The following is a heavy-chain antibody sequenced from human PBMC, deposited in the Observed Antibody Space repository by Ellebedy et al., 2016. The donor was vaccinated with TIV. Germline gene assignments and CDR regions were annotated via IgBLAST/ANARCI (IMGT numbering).Heavy chain of an antibody. J-gene: IGHJ4*02. D-gene: IGHD6-19*01. CDR2: ISSSGDST. CDR1: GFTFSNYA. Sequence: PGGSLRLSCAASGFTFSNYAMNWVRQAPGKGLEWVSGISSSGDSTYYADSVKGRFTVSRDNSKNTLFLQVNSLRAEDTAVYYCARESRSSSGYWGQGTLVTVSS. CDR3: ARESRSSSGY. V-gene: IGHV3-23*01.